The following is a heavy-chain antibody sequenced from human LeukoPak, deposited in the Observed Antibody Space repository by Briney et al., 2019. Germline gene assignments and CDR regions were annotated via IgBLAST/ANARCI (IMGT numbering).Heavy chain of an antibody. CDR2: IYHSGST. CDR3: AREAGSSGGARLVY. CDR1: GGSISSGGYY. D-gene: IGHD6-19*01. Sequence: PSETLSLTCTVSGGSISSGGYYWSWIRQPPGKGLEWIGYIYHSGSTYYNPSLKSRVTISVDRSKNQFSLKLSSVTAADTAVYYCAREAGSSGGARLVYWGQGTLVTVSS. V-gene: IGHV4-30-2*01. J-gene: IGHJ4*02.